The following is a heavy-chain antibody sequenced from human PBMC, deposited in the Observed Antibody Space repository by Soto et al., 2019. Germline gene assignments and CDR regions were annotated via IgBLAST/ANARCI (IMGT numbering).Heavy chain of an antibody. V-gene: IGHV3-21*01. CDR3: ARVGGIDPNDYGDYPYYFDY. CDR1: GFTFSSYS. CDR2: ISSSSSYI. Sequence: EVQLVESGGGLVKPGGSLRLSCAASGFTFSSYSMNWVRQAPGKGLEWVSSISSSSSYIYYADSVKGRFTISRDNAKNSLYLQMNSLRAEDTAVYYCARVGGIDPNDYGDYPYYFDYWGQGTLATVSS. J-gene: IGHJ4*02. D-gene: IGHD4-17*01.